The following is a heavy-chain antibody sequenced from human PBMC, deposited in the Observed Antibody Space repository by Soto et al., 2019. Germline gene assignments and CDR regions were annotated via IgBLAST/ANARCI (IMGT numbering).Heavy chain of an antibody. J-gene: IGHJ6*02. CDR2: IIPIFGTA. D-gene: IGHD1-26*01. CDR3: AREKGEWETEIYYYYGMDV. Sequence: ASVKVSCKASGGTFSSYAISWVRQAPGQGLEWMGGIIPIFGTANYAQKLQGRVTITADESTSTAYMELSSLRSEDTAVYYCAREKGEWETEIYYYYGMDVWGQGTTVTVSS. V-gene: IGHV1-69*13. CDR1: GGTFSSYA.